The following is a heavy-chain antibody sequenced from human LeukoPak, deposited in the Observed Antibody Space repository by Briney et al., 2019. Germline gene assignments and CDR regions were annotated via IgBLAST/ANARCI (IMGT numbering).Heavy chain of an antibody. CDR3: ERRAGAYSHPYDY. J-gene: IGHJ4*02. CDR2: IYSDNT. D-gene: IGHD4/OR15-4a*01. V-gene: IGHV3-53*01. Sequence: WESLRLSCTVSGFTVSSNSMSWIRQPPGKGLEWISFIYSDNTHYSNPVKGRFTISRDNSKNTLYLQMNSLRAEETAVYYCERRAGAYSHPYDYWGQGTLVTVSS. CDR1: GFTVSSNS.